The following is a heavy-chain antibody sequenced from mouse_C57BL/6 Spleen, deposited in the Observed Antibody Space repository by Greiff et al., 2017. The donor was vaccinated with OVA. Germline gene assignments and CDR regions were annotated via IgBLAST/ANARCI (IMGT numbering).Heavy chain of an antibody. CDR1: GYTFTSYW. CDR2: IHPNSGST. CDR3: ARKGGGPLYAMDY. V-gene: IGHV1-64*01. Sequence: QVQLKQPGAELVKPGASVKLSCKASGYTFTSYWMHWVKQRPGQGLEWIGMIHPNSGSTNYNEKFKSKATLTVDKSSSTAYMQLSSLTSEDSAVYDCARKGGGPLYAMDYWGQGTSVTVSS. J-gene: IGHJ4*01.